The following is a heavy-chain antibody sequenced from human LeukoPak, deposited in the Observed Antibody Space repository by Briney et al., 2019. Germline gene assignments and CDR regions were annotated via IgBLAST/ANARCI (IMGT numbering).Heavy chain of an antibody. CDR3: ARGVGGVREGFDI. D-gene: IGHD3-16*01. Sequence: PSETLSLTCTVSGGSVSSESSHWSWIRQPPGKGLEWIAYIFNSGSSNYNPSLKSRVTISVDTSKNQFSLKLTSVTAADTAQYHCARGVGGVREGFDIWGQGTMVTVSS. CDR1: GGSVSSESSH. CDR2: IFNSGSS. J-gene: IGHJ3*02. V-gene: IGHV4-61*01.